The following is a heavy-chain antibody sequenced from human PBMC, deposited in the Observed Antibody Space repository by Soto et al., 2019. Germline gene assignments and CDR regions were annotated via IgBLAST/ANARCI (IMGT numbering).Heavy chain of an antibody. CDR3: ARSPLRPYGMDV. Sequence: QVLLVQSGAEVKKPGSSVKVSCKASGGTFSSYTISWVRQAPGQGLEWMGRIIPILGIANYAQKFQGRVTITADKSTSTAYMELSSLRSEDTAVYYCARSPLRPYGMDVWGQGTTVTVSS. CDR2: IIPILGIA. J-gene: IGHJ6*02. V-gene: IGHV1-69*02. CDR1: GGTFSSYT.